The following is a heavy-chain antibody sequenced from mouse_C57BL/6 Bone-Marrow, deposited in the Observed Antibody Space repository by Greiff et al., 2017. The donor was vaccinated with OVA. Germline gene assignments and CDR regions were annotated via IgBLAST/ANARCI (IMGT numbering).Heavy chain of an antibody. CDR1: GFTFSDYG. D-gene: IGHD1-3*01. CDR2: ISSGSSTI. V-gene: IGHV5-17*01. J-gene: IGHJ1*03. Sequence: VQLKESGGGLVKPGGSLKLSCAASGFTFSDYGMHWVRQAPEKGLEWVAYISSGSSTIYYADTVKGRFTISRDNAKNTLFLQMTSLRSEDTAMYYCAREWDVDWYFDVWGTGTTVTVSS. CDR3: AREWDVDWYFDV.